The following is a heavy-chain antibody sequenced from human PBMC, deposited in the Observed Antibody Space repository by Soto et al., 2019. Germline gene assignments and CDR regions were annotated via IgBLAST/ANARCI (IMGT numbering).Heavy chain of an antibody. Sequence: GGSLRLSCAVSGFRFRDDWMSWFRQAPVKGLEWVANIKQDESDKYYVDSVKGRFTISRDNAKNALSLQMNSLRPEDTALYYCVKDKWYNNTWYLDYWGQGTLVTVSS. CDR2: IKQDESDK. D-gene: IGHD6-13*01. CDR3: VKDKWYNNTWYLDY. J-gene: IGHJ4*02. V-gene: IGHV3-7*03. CDR1: GFRFRDDW.